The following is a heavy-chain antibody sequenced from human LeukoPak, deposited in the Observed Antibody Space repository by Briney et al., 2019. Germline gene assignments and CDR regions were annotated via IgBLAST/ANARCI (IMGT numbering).Heavy chain of an antibody. CDR1: GFTFSIYA. J-gene: IGHJ4*02. Sequence: PGGSLRLSCAASGFTFSIYAVSWVRQAPGKGLEGVSAVSASCGSTHYADSVKCRFTISRDNSKNTLFLQMNSLRAEDTAVYYCAKAVSSWWNFDYWGRGTLVTVSS. D-gene: IGHD6-13*01. CDR2: VSASCGST. CDR3: AKAVSSWWNFDY. V-gene: IGHV3-23*01.